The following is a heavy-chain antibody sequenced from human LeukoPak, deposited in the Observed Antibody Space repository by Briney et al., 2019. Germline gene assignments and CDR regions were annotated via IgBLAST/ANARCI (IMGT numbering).Heavy chain of an antibody. CDR1: GFNFSTFS. V-gene: IGHV3-48*04. Sequence: GGSLRLSCAASGFNFSTFSMSWVRQAPGKGLEWVSYISSSSTTIHYADSVKGRFTISRDNVKNSLYLQMNSLRAEDTAVYYCARVDSSGYDWYFDLWGRGTLVTASS. CDR2: ISSSSTTI. J-gene: IGHJ2*01. CDR3: ARVDSSGYDWYFDL. D-gene: IGHD3-22*01.